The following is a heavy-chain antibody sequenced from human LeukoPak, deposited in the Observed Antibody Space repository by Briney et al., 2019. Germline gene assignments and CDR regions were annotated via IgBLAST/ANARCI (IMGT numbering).Heavy chain of an antibody. V-gene: IGHV1-69*13. J-gene: IGHJ6*02. D-gene: IGHD1/OR15-1a*01. Sequence: ASVKVSCKASGGTFSSYAISWVRQAPGQGLEWMGGIIPIFGTANYAQKFQGRVTITADESTSTAYMELSSLRSEDTAVYYCARDPNSPYGMDVWGQGTTVTVSS. CDR1: GGTFSSYA. CDR3: ARDPNSPYGMDV. CDR2: IIPIFGTA.